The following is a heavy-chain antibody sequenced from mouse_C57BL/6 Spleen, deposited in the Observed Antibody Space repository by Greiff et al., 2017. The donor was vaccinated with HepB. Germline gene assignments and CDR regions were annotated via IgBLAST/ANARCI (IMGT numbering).Heavy chain of an antibody. J-gene: IGHJ4*01. Sequence: EVQLQQSGPELVKPGASVKMSCKASGYTFTDYNMHWVKQSPGKSLEWIGYINPNNGGTSYNQKFKGKATLTVNKSSSTAYMELRSLTSEDSAVYYCARIYDSYYYALDNGGKGTSVTVSS. V-gene: IGHV1-22*01. CDR1: GYTFTDYN. CDR3: ARIYDSYYYALDN. CDR2: INPNNGGT. D-gene: IGHD1-3*01.